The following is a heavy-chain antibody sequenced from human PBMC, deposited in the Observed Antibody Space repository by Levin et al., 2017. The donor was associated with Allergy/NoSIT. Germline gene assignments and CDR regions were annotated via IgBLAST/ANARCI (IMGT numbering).Heavy chain of an antibody. CDR3: AKDYRKVAPGWGGGY. J-gene: IGHJ4*02. CDR1: GFTFSSYG. V-gene: IGHV3-30*18. Sequence: GGSLRLSCAASGFTFSSYGMHWVRQAPGKGLEWVAVISYDGSNKYYADSVKGRFTISRDNSKNTLYLQMNSLRAEDTAVYYCAKDYRKVAPGWGGGYWGQGTLVTVSS. CDR2: ISYDGSNK. D-gene: IGHD3-16*01.